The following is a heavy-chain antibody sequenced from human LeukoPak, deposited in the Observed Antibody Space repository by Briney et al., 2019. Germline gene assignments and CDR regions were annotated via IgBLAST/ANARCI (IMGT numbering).Heavy chain of an antibody. Sequence: GGSLRLSCAASGFTFSSYAMSCVRQAPGKGLEWVAVISYDGSNKYYADSVKGRFTISRDNSKNTLYLQMNSLRAEDTAVYYCARDKSSSWDFDYWGQGTLVTVSS. CDR2: ISYDGSNK. CDR3: ARDKSSSWDFDY. D-gene: IGHD6-13*01. CDR1: GFTFSSYA. V-gene: IGHV3-30-3*01. J-gene: IGHJ4*02.